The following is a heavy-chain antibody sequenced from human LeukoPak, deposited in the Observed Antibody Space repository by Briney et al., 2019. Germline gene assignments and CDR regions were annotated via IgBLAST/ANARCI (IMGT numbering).Heavy chain of an antibody. V-gene: IGHV1-2*02. D-gene: IGHD5-18*01. CDR3: ARDITWGGEAAMVF. J-gene: IGHJ4*02. CDR1: GYTFSGYD. CDR2: INPNSGGT. Sequence: ASVKVSCKASGYTFSGYDIHWVRQAPGQGLEWMGWINPNSGGTNSAQKFQGRVTMTRDTSLSTAYMELSRLTSDDTAVYYCARDITWGGEAAMVFWGQGTLVTVSS.